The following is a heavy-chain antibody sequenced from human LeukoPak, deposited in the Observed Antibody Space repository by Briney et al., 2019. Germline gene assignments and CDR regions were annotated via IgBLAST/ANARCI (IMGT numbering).Heavy chain of an antibody. V-gene: IGHV3-48*01. CDR2: ISSSSSTI. CDR1: GFTFSSYS. J-gene: IGHJ5*02. D-gene: IGHD3-10*01. CDR3: ARGPVEVRGVIGNWFDP. Sequence: GGSLRLSCAASGFTFSSYSMNWVRQAPGKGLEWVSYISSSSSTIYYADSVKGRFTISRDNAKNSLYLQMNSLRAEDTAVYYCARGPVEVRGVIGNWFDPWGQGTLVTVSS.